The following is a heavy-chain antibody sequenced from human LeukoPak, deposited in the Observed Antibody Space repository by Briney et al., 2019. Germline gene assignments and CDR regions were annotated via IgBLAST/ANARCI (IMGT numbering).Heavy chain of an antibody. J-gene: IGHJ4*02. CDR2: ISGSGGST. V-gene: IGHV3-23*01. D-gene: IGHD5-18*01. CDR3: AKEGYSYGTDYFDY. Sequence: PGGSLRLSCAASGFTFSSYAMSWVRQAPGKGLEWASAISGSGGSTYYADSVKGRFSIYRDNSKNTLYLQMNSLRAEDTAVYYCAKEGYSYGTDYFDYWGQGTLVTVSS. CDR1: GFTFSSYA.